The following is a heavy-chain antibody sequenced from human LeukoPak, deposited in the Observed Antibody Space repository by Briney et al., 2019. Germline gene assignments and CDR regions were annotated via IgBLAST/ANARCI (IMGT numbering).Heavy chain of an antibody. Sequence: GGSLRLSCAASGFTVSSNYMSWVRQAPGKGLEWVSVIYSGGSTYYADSVKGRFTISRDNSKNTLYLQMNSLRAEDTAVYYCAKARYSSGWYNFDYWGQGTLVTVSS. CDR1: GFTVSSNY. V-gene: IGHV3-53*01. CDR3: AKARYSSGWYNFDY. D-gene: IGHD6-19*01. J-gene: IGHJ4*02. CDR2: IYSGGST.